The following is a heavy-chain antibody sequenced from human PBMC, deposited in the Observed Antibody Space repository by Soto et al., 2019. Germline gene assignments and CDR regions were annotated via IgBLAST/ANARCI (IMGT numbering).Heavy chain of an antibody. V-gene: IGHV3-21*01. D-gene: IGHD2-15*01. CDR2: ISPSTSHI. CDR1: GFTFSSCT. Sequence: EVHLVESGGGLVKPGGSLRLSCAVSGFTFSSCTMNWVRQAPGKGLEWVSSISPSTSHIYYADSVKGRFTISRDNAKNPLFLQMNSLRAEDTAVYYCSGCSGGACHQNYGMDVWGQGTTVNVSS. CDR3: SGCSGGACHQNYGMDV. J-gene: IGHJ6*02.